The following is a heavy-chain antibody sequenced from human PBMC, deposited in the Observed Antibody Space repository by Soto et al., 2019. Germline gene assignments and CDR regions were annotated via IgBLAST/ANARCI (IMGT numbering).Heavy chain of an antibody. CDR3: ARDAVAGTFRWFDS. D-gene: IGHD6-19*01. Sequence: SETLSLTCTVSGGSISSYYWSWIRQPPGKGLEWIGYIYYSGSTNYNPSLKSRVTISVDTSKNQFSLKLSSVTAADTAVYYCARDAVAGTFRWFDSWDQATLVTVSS. V-gene: IGHV4-59*01. J-gene: IGHJ5*01. CDR2: IYYSGST. CDR1: GGSISSYY.